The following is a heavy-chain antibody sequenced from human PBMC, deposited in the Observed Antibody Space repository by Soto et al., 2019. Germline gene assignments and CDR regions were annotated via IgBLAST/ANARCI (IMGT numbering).Heavy chain of an antibody. J-gene: IGHJ4*02. V-gene: IGHV3-33*01. CDR2: IWYDGSNK. CDR3: ARDSNLWFGELLYPGPFDY. Sequence: GGSLSLSCAASGFTFSSYGMHWVRQAPGKGLEWVAVIWYDGSNKYYADSVKGRFTISRDNSKNTLYLQMNSLRAEDTAVYYCARDSNLWFGELLYPGPFDYWGQGTLVTVSS. D-gene: IGHD3-10*01. CDR1: GFTFSSYG.